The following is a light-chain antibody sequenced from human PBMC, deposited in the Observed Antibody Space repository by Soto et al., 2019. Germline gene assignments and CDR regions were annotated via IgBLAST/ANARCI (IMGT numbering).Light chain of an antibody. J-gene: IGKJ1*01. CDR1: QSVSNNY. CDR3: QQYGSPGT. V-gene: IGKV3-20*01. CDR2: GAS. Sequence: EIVLTQSPGTLSLSPGERATLSCRASQSVSNNYLAWYQQKPGQAPRLPIYGASNRATGIPDRFSGSGSGTDFTLTISRLEPEDFAVYYCQQYGSPGTFGQGTKVDIK.